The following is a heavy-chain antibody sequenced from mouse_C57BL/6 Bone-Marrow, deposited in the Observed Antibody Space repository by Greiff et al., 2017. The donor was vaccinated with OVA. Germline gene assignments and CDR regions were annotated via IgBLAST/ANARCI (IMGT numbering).Heavy chain of an antibody. D-gene: IGHD2-3*01. J-gene: IGHJ4*01. V-gene: IGHV1-62-2*01. CDR2: FYPGSGSI. CDR3: ARREADGYLGPYYAMDY. CDR1: GYTFTEYT. Sequence: QVQLQQSGAELVKPGASVKLSCKASGYTFTEYTIHWVKQRSGQGLEWIGWFYPGSGSIKYNEKFKDKATLTADKSSSTVYMELSRLTSEDSAVYFCARREADGYLGPYYAMDYWGQGTSVTVSS.